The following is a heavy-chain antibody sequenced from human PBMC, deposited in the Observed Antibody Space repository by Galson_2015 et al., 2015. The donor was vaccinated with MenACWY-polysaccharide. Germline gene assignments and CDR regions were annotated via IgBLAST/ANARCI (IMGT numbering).Heavy chain of an antibody. V-gene: IGHV3-30-3*01. CDR2: ISYDGTNK. CDR3: ARSYCSRTSCDGMDV. CDR1: GFTFSSYA. D-gene: IGHD2-2*01. J-gene: IGHJ6*02. Sequence: SLRLSCAASGFTFSSYAMHWVRQAPGKGLEWVAVISYDGTNKYYADSVKGRSTISRDNSKNTVYLQMNSLRVEDTAVYYCARSYCSRTSCDGMDVWGQGTTVTVSS.